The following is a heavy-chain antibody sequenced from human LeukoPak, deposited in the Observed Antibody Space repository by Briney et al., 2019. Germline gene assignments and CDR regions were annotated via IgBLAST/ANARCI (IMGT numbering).Heavy chain of an antibody. CDR3: ARRAVVAARGFDP. V-gene: IGHV4-4*02. D-gene: IGHD2-15*01. Sequence: SGTLSLTCAVSGGSISSSNWWSWVRQSPGKGLEWIGEIYHSGSTYYNPSLKSRVTISVDTSKNQFSLKLSSVTAADTAVYYCARRAVVAARGFDPWGQGTLVTVSS. J-gene: IGHJ5*02. CDR1: GGSISSSNW. CDR2: IYHSGST.